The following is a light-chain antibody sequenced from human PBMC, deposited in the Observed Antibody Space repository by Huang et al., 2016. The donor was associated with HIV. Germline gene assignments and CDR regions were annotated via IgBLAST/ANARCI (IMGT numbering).Light chain of an antibody. CDR2: CAS. CDR3: QQYYSTPPVT. V-gene: IGKV4-1*01. Sequence: DIVMTQSPDSLAVSLGERATINCKSSQGVLYSSNNKNYLAWYQQKPGQPTKLLIYCASTRESGVPDRFSGSGSGTDFTLTISSLQAEDVAVYYCQQYYSTPPVTFGPGTKVDIK. CDR1: QGVLYSSNNKNY. J-gene: IGKJ3*01.